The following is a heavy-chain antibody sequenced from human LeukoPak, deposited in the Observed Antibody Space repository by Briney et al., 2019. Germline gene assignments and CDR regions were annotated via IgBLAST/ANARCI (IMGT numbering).Heavy chain of an antibody. CDR1: GGSISSSTFY. CDR2: LYYSGST. CDR3: ARARYDYVWGSYRYTENFDY. V-gene: IGHV4-39*07. Sequence: SETLSLTCTVSGGSISSSTFYWGWIRQPPGKGLEWIGSLYYSGSTYYNPSLKSRVTISVDTSKNQFSLKLSSVTAADTAVYYCARARYDYVWGSYRYTENFDYWGQGTLVTVSS. D-gene: IGHD3-16*02. J-gene: IGHJ4*02.